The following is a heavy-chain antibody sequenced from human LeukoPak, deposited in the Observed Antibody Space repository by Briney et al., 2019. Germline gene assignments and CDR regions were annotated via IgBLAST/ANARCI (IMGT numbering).Heavy chain of an antibody. CDR2: IKGNNDGGTT. D-gene: IGHD6-6*01. J-gene: IGHJ4*02. CDR1: GFTLNNAW. CDR3: CKVVRGKNFFEN. Sequence: GGSLRLSCVASGFTLNNAWMSWVRQAPGKGLEWVGHIKGNNDGGTTDHAPPVKGRFTISRDDSKNTLSLQMDSLKTEDTAVYYCCKVVRGKNFFENWGQGTLVAVSS. V-gene: IGHV3-15*01.